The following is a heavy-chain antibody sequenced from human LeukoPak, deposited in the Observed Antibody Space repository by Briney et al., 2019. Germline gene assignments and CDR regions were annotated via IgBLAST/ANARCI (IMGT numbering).Heavy chain of an antibody. D-gene: IGHD1-26*01. V-gene: IGHV3-30*02. CDR3: AKGLGYSGSFLFDY. CDR1: GFTFSSFG. CDR2: IRYDGSNK. J-gene: IGHJ4*02. Sequence: GGSLRLSCAASGFTFSSFGIHWVRQAPGKGLEWVTFIRYDGSNKYYADSVKGRFTISRDNSKNTLYLQMNSLRAEDTAVYYCAKGLGYSGSFLFDYWGQGTLVTVSS.